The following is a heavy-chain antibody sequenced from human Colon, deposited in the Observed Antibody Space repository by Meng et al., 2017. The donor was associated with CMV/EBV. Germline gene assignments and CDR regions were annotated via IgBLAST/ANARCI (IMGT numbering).Heavy chain of an antibody. CDR2: IYYSGST. D-gene: IGHD3-16*02. CDR1: GDSINDYY. CDR3: ARDNGDYYYGMDV. Sequence: SETLSLTCTVSGDSINDYYWSWIRQSPGKGLEWIGYIYYSGSTHYNPSLEGRVDISIDTSSKHFSLKMTSVTAADTATYYCARDNGDYYYGMDVWGQGTTVTVSS. J-gene: IGHJ6*02. V-gene: IGHV4-59*01.